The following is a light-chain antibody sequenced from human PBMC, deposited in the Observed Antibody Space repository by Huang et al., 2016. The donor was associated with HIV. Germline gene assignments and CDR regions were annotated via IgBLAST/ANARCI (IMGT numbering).Light chain of an antibody. J-gene: IGKJ2*01. CDR3: QKYNSAPYT. Sequence: DIHMTQSPSSLSSSVGDRVTITCRTSQDIRNYIAWYQQKPETAPKLLIAAASTLQSGVPSRFSGSGSGTDFTLTIGSLQPEDVATYYCQKYNSAPYTVGQGTKLEIK. CDR2: AAS. V-gene: IGKV1-27*01. CDR1: QDIRNY.